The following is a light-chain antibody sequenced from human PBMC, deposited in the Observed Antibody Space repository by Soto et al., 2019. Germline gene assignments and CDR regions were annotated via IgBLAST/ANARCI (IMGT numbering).Light chain of an antibody. V-gene: IGLV2-14*01. CDR2: XXX. CDR1: SSDVGGYNY. Sequence: TEPASVSGSPGESITISRNGTSSDVGGYNYVSWYQQHPGKAPKLMMXXXXXXXSXVSNRFSGSKSGNTASLTISGLQAEDEADYYCSSYTSSSTLLYVFGTGTKVTVL. J-gene: IGLJ1*01. CDR3: SSYTSSSTLLYV.